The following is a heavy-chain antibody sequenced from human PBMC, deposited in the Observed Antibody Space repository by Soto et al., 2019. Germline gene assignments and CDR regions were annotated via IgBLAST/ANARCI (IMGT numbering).Heavy chain of an antibody. V-gene: IGHV3-23*01. CDR1: EFTFSTYG. J-gene: IGHJ4*02. CDR2: ISGSGGST. Sequence: LRLSCAASEFTFSTYGMHWVRQAPGKGLEWVSAISGSGGSTYYADSVKGRFTISRDNSKNTLYLQMNSLRAEDTAVYYCAKDLRVKWELPYYFDYWGQGTLVTV. CDR3: AKDLRVKWELPYYFDY. D-gene: IGHD1-26*01.